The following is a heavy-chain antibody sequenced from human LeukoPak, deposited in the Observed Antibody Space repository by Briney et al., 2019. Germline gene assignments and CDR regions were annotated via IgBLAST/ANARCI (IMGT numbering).Heavy chain of an antibody. Sequence: QTGGSLRLSCAASGFTFSSYWMSWVRQAPGKGLEWVANIKQDGSEKYYVDSVKGRFTISRDNAKNSLYLQMNSLRAEDTAVYYCARDKVVGATLFDYWGQGTLVTVSS. CDR3: ARDKVVGATLFDY. CDR2: IKQDGSEK. CDR1: GFTFSSYW. V-gene: IGHV3-7*01. J-gene: IGHJ4*02. D-gene: IGHD1-26*01.